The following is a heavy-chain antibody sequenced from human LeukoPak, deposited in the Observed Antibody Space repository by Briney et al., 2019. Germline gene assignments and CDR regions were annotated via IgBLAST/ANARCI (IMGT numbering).Heavy chain of an antibody. J-gene: IGHJ3*02. CDR3: ARRRYYDSSGYYPEAFDI. V-gene: IGHV5-51*01. CDR1: GYSFTNYW. Sequence: GESLKISCKGSGYSFTNYWIGWVRQMPGKGLEWMGIIYPGQSDIRYSPSFQGQVTISADKSISTAYLQWSSLKASDTAMYYCARRRYYDSSGYYPEAFDIWGQGTMVTVSS. CDR2: IYPGQSDI. D-gene: IGHD3-22*01.